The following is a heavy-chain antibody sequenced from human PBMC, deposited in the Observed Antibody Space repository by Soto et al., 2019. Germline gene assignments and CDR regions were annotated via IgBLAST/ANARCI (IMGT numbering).Heavy chain of an antibody. Sequence: VELVQSGAEVEKPGAAVRISCKTSGYTFTAYYIHWVRQAPGQGLEWMGWINPNSGVANYAQKFQGRVIMTRDTSISTVYMELTKMRSEDTTIYYCARQGSGSEYPQYFYYGMDVWGQGTT. CDR3: ARQGSGSEYPQYFYYGMDV. J-gene: IGHJ6*02. CDR2: INPNSGVA. CDR1: GYTFTAYY. D-gene: IGHD5-12*01. V-gene: IGHV1-2*02.